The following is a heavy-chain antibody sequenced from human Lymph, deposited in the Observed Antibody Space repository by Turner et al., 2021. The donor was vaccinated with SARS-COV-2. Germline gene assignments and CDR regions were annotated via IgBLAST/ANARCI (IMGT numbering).Heavy chain of an antibody. CDR3: ARGRLDTFGGGYYSWFDP. V-gene: IGHV1-69*04. J-gene: IGHJ5*02. CDR2: IIPILGIA. CDR1: GGTVSSYA. D-gene: IGHD1-26*01. Sequence: QVQLVQSGAEVKKPGSSVKVSCKASGGTVSSYAINWVRQAPGQGLEWVGRIIPILGIANYAQKFQGRVTITADKSTSTAYMELSSLRSEDTAVYYCARGRLDTFGGGYYSWFDPWGQGTLVTVSS.